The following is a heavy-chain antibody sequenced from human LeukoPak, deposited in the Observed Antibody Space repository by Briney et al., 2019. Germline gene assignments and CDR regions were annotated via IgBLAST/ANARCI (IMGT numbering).Heavy chain of an antibody. CDR2: SRGSGGIT. D-gene: IGHD3-10*01. J-gene: IGHJ4*02. CDR3: ARSGGTGFDY. V-gene: IGHV3-23*01. CDR1: GFTFSTHA. Sequence: GGSLRLSCAPSGFTFSTHAMSWVRQAPGKGLEWVSTSRGSGGITYYADSVKGRFTISRDQSKNTLYLQMNSLRAEDTAVYYCARSGGTGFDYWGQGNMVTVSS.